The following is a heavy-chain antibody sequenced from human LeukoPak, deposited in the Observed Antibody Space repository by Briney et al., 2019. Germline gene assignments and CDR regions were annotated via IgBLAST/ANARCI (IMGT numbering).Heavy chain of an antibody. V-gene: IGHV4-59*01. CDR2: IYYSGST. J-gene: IGHJ6*03. CDR1: GGSISSYY. CDR3: ARGDYGHYYYYMDV. D-gene: IGHD4-17*01. Sequence: SETLSLICTVSGGSISSYYWSWIRQPPGKGLEWIGYIYYSGSTNYNPSLKSRVTISVDTSKNQFSLKLSSVTAADTAVYYCARGDYGHYYYYMDVWGKGTTVTVSS.